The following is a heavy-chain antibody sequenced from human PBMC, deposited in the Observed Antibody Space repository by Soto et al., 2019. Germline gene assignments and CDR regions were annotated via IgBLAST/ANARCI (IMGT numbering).Heavy chain of an antibody. V-gene: IGHV3-66*01. CDR2: IYGGGST. CDR3: ARGNDPDRIDY. Sequence: EVQLVESGAGWVQPGGSLRLSYAASGFTVSSNYMNWFRQAPGKGLEWVSVIYGGGSTYYAHSVKGSFTISRDNSKSTLYLQMNSLRAEDTAVYYCARGNDPDRIDYWGQGTLVTVSS. D-gene: IGHD1-1*01. CDR1: GFTVSSNY. J-gene: IGHJ4*02.